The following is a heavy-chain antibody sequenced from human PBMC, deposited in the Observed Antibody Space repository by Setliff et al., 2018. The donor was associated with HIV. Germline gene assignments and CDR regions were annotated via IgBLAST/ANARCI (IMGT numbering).Heavy chain of an antibody. Sequence: PSETLSLTCTVSGDSISSHYWSWIRQPPGKGLEWIGTLYFSGSASYNSSLTSRVTISGDTSKNQFSLNLTSVTAADTAVYYCARPVSKNFYGMDVWGLGTTVTVSS. CDR3: ARPVSKNFYGMDV. CDR1: GDSISSHY. V-gene: IGHV4-59*11. J-gene: IGHJ6*02. CDR2: LYFSGSA.